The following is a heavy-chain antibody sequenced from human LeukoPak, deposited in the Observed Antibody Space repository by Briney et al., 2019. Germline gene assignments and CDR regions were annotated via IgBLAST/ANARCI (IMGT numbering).Heavy chain of an antibody. CDR2: ISGSGGST. J-gene: IGHJ4*02. D-gene: IGHD3-10*01. CDR3: ARTRLLWFGESGYYFDY. V-gene: IGHV3-23*01. CDR1: GFTFSSYA. Sequence: GSLRLSCAASGFTFSSYAMSWVRQAPGKGLEWVSAISGSGGSTYYADSVKGRFTISRDNSKNTLYLQMNSLRAEDTAVYYCARTRLLWFGESGYYFDYWGQGTLVTVSS.